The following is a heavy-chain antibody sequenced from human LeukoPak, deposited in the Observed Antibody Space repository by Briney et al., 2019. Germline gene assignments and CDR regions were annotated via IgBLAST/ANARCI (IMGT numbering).Heavy chain of an antibody. Sequence: GGSLRLSCAASGFTFSSYAMHWVRQAPGGGLEWVAVISYDGSNKYYADSVKGRFTISRDNSKNTLYLQMNSLRAEDTAVYYCARVRGDIVVVPAGLYGMDVWGQGTTVTVSS. CDR3: ARVRGDIVVVPAGLYGMDV. V-gene: IGHV3-30-3*01. J-gene: IGHJ6*02. CDR2: ISYDGSNK. CDR1: GFTFSSYA. D-gene: IGHD2-2*01.